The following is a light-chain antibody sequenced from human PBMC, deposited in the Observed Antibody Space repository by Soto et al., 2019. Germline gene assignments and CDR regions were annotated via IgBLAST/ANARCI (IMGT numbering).Light chain of an antibody. CDR1: QVISSW. Sequence: DIQMTQSPSSVSASVGDRVTITCRASQVISSWLAWYQQKPGKAPNLLIYSASSLQSGVPSRFSGSGSGTDFTLTISSLQPEDFATYYCQQANSSPWTFGQGTKVEIK. CDR3: QQANSSPWT. V-gene: IGKV1-12*02. CDR2: SAS. J-gene: IGKJ1*01.